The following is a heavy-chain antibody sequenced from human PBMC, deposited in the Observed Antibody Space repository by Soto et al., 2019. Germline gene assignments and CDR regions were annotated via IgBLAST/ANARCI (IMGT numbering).Heavy chain of an antibody. CDR2: MNPNSGNT. V-gene: IGHV1-8*01. J-gene: IGHJ4*02. D-gene: IGHD2-8*01. CDR1: GYTFTSYD. Sequence: GASVKVSCKASGYTFTSYDINWVRQATGQGFEWMGWMNPNSGNTGYAQKFQGRVTMTRDTSITTAYMELSSLRSEDTAVYYCTRGTFCTKGVCYTNHFNYWGQETLVTVSS. CDR3: TRGTFCTKGVCYTNHFNY.